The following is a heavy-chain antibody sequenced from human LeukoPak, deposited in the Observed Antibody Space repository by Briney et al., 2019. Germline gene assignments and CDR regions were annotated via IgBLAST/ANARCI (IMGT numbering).Heavy chain of an antibody. V-gene: IGHV3-30*02. D-gene: IGHD3-10*01. CDR1: GFTFSSYG. CDR3: ANPITMVRGVHIGGAFDI. CDR2: IRYDGSNK. J-gene: IGHJ3*02. Sequence: PGGSLRLSCAASGFTFSSYGMHWVRQAPGKGLEWVAFIRYDGSNKYYADSVKGRFTISRDNSKNTLHLQMNSLRAEDTAVYYCANPITMVRGVHIGGAFDIWGQGTMVTVSS.